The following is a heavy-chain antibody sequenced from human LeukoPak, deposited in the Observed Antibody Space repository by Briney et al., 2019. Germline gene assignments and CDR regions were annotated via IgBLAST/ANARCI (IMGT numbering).Heavy chain of an antibody. CDR3: ARDRSSGWYPSNWFDP. V-gene: IGHV1-2*02. D-gene: IGHD6-19*01. CDR2: INPNSGGT. CDR1: GYTLTGYY. J-gene: IGHJ5*02. Sequence: ASVKVSCKASGYTLTGYYMHWVRQAPGQGLEWMGWINPNSGGTNYAQKFQGRVTMTRDTSISTAYMELSRLRSDDTAVYYCARDRSSGWYPSNWFDPWGQGTLVTVSS.